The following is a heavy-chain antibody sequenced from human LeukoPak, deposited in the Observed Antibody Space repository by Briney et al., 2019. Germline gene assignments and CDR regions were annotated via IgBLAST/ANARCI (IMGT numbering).Heavy chain of an antibody. CDR1: GGSVSSGSYY. CDR2: IYYSGST. Sequence: SETLSLTCTVSGGSVSSGSYYWRWLRQPPGTGLEWIGYIYYSGSTNYNPSLKSRVTISVDTSKNQFSLKLSSVTAADTAVYYCARDHPSRGYYRPYYGMDVWGKGTTVTVSS. V-gene: IGHV4-61*01. D-gene: IGHD3-3*01. J-gene: IGHJ6*04. CDR3: ARDHPSRGYYRPYYGMDV.